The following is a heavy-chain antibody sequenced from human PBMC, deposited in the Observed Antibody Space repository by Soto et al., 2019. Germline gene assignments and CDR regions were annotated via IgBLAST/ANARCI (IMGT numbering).Heavy chain of an antibody. CDR3: AKSATXPAAIAY. J-gene: IGHJ4*02. CDR1: GYTFTSYA. D-gene: IGHD2-2*02. CDR2: INAGNGNT. Sequence: ASVKVSCKASGYTFTSYAMHWVRQAPGQRLEWMGWINAGNGNTKYSQKFQGRVTITRDTSASTAYMELSSLRSEDTAVYYCAKSATXPAAIAYWGQGTLVTVSS. V-gene: IGHV1-3*01.